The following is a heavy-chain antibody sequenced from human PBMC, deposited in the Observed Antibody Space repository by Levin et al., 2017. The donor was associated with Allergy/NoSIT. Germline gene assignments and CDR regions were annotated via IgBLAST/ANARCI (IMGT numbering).Heavy chain of an antibody. CDR3: ARGPGYDFWSGYEKRFDY. J-gene: IGHJ4*02. V-gene: IGHV4-34*01. D-gene: IGHD3-3*01. CDR2: INHSGST. Sequence: RSQTLSLTCAVYGGSFSGYYWSWIRQPPGKGLEWIGEINHSGSTNYNPSLKSRVTISVDTSKNQFSLKLSSVTAADTAVYYCARGPGYDFWSGYEKRFDYWGQGTLVTVSS. CDR1: GGSFSGYY.